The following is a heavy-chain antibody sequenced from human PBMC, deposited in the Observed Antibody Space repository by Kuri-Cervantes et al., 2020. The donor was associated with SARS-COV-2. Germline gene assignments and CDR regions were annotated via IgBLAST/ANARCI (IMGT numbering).Heavy chain of an antibody. Sequence: SLKISCTASGFSISDRAYWMTWVRQTPGKGLEWVSGISWNSGSIGYADSVKGRFTISRDNAKNSLYLQMNSLRAEDTAVYYCARKKTDMDVWGKGTTVTVSS. D-gene: IGHD1-14*01. CDR3: ARKKTDMDV. V-gene: IGHV3-9*01. J-gene: IGHJ6*03. CDR1: GFSISDRAYW. CDR2: ISWNSGSI.